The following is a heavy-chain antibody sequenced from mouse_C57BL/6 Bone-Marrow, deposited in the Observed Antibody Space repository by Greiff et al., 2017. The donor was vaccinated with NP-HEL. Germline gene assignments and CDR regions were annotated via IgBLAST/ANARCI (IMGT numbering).Heavy chain of an antibody. D-gene: IGHD2-1*01. Sequence: QVQLQQSGAELVMPGASVKLSCKASGYTFTSYWMHWVKQRPGQGLEWIGEIDPSDSYTNYNQKFKGKSTLTVDKSSSTAYMQLSSLTSEDSAVCYCARDGNYEVWFAYWGQGTLVTVSA. CDR1: GYTFTSYW. CDR2: IDPSDSYT. V-gene: IGHV1-69*01. J-gene: IGHJ3*01. CDR3: ARDGNYEVWFAY.